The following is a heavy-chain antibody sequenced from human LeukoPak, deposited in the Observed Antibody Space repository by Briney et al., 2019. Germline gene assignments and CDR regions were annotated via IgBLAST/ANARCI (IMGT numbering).Heavy chain of an antibody. D-gene: IGHD2/OR15-2a*01. CDR3: ARAPTFYDPEGFDY. CDR2: IYYSGST. Sequence: SQTLSLTCTVSGGSISSGDYYWSWIRQPPGKGLEWIGYIYYSGSTYYNLSLKSRVTISVDTSKNQFSLKLSSVTAADTAVYYCARAPTFYDPEGFDYWGQGTLVTVSS. V-gene: IGHV4-30-4*01. J-gene: IGHJ4*02. CDR1: GGSISSGDYY.